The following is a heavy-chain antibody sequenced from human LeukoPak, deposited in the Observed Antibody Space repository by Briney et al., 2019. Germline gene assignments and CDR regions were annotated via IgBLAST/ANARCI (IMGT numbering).Heavy chain of an antibody. CDR1: GFTFSSYA. J-gene: IGHJ4*02. CDR2: INQDGSEK. V-gene: IGHV3-7*01. Sequence: GGSLRLSCAASGFTFSSYAMSWVRQAPGKGLEWVANINQDGSEKYYVDSVKGRFTVSRDNAKNSLYLQLNSLRAEDTAVYYCGTRAYWGQGTLVTVSS. CDR3: GTRAY.